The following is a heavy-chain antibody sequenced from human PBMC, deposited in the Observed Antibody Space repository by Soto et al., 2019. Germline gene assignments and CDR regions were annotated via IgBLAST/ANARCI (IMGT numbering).Heavy chain of an antibody. CDR2: IYYSGST. CDR1: GGSISSYY. V-gene: IGHV4-59*01. D-gene: IGHD6-19*01. J-gene: IGHJ2*01. CDR3: ARERRGDSRGWYVYWYFDL. Sequence: QVQLQESGPGLVKPSETLSLTCTVSGGSISSYYWSWIRQPPGKGLEWIGYIYYSGSTNYNPSLKSRVTISVDTSKNQFSLELSSVTAADTAVYYCARERRGDSRGWYVYWYFDLWGRGTLVTVSS.